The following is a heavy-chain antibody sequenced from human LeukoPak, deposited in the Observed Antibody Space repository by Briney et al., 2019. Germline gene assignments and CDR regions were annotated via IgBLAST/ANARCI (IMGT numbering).Heavy chain of an antibody. CDR2: IYSGGST. CDR3: ARVNFNLGFDP. D-gene: IGHD3-16*01. J-gene: IGHJ5*02. V-gene: IGHV3-53*01. Sequence: PGGSLRLSCAASGFTVSSNYMSWVRQAPGKGLEWGSVIYSGGSTYYADSVKGRFTISRDNSKNTLYLQMNSLRAEDTAVYYCARVNFNLGFDPWGQGTLVTVSS. CDR1: GFTVSSNY.